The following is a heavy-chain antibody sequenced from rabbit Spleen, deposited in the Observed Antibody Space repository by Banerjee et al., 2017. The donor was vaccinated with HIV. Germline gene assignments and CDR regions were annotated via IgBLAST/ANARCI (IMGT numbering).Heavy chain of an antibody. CDR1: GFDFSSYY. CDR3: ARGDVSSSDSYTAFDF. CDR2: IYPITETT. V-gene: IGHV1S7*01. Sequence: QLVESRGGLVQPGGSLKLSCKASGFDFSSYYMSWVRQAPGKGLEWIGIIYPITETTYYANWVNGRFTISTDNAQNTVDLQMNSLTAADTATYFCARGDVSSSDSYTAFDFWGQGTLVTVS. J-gene: IGHJ4*01. D-gene: IGHD1-1*01.